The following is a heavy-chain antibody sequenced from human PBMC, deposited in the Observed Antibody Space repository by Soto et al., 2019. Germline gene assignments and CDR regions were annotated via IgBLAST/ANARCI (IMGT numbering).Heavy chain of an antibody. CDR2: ISAGNGNT. CDR3: ARVIAVAGPTDY. CDR1: GYTFTSYA. V-gene: IGHV1-3*01. Sequence: ASVKVSCKASGYTFTSYAMHWVRQAPGQRLEWMGWISAGNGNTKYSQKFQGRVTITRDTSASTAYMELSSLRSEDTAVYYCARVIAVAGPTDYWGQGTLVTVSS. J-gene: IGHJ4*02. D-gene: IGHD6-19*01.